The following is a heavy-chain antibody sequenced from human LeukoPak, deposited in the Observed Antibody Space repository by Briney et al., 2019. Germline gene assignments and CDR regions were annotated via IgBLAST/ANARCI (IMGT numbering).Heavy chain of an antibody. V-gene: IGHV3-23*01. D-gene: IGHD3-16*01. Sequence: GGSLRLSCAASGFTFNKFAMTWVRQAPGKGLEWVSTIADAGTYYADSVKGRFIISRDNSKNMLYLQLNSLRADDTAMYYGAKNLGPFDVRGQGTMVTVSS. CDR3: AKNLGPFDV. CDR2: IADAGT. J-gene: IGHJ3*01. CDR1: GFTFNKFA.